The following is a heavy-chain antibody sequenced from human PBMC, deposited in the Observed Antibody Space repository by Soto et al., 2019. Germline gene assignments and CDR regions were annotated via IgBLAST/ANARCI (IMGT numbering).Heavy chain of an antibody. J-gene: IGHJ4*02. CDR2: IYSSGDT. CDR3: ASSVYSHDY. D-gene: IGHD5-18*01. CDR1: GYSVSNNYW. V-gene: IGHV4-28*01. Sequence: QVQLQESGPGLVKPSDTLSLTCAVSGYSVSNNYWWGWIRQPPGKGLEWIGSIYSSGDTSYCPSLKSRVTMSLDTSKNQFSLKLSSVTGADTAVYYCASSVYSHDYWGQGTLVIGSS.